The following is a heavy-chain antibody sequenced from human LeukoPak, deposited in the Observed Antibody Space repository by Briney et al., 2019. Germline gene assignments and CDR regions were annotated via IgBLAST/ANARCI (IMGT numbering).Heavy chain of an antibody. J-gene: IGHJ4*02. Sequence: PGRSLRLSCAASGFTFSSHAMSWVRQAPGKGLEWVSGISGSGDNTYYADSVKGRFTISRDNSKNTLYVQVNSLGTEDTAAYYCAKGSYYDSSGSFYFDYWGQGTLVTVSS. CDR1: GFTFSSHA. CDR3: AKGSYYDSSGSFYFDY. V-gene: IGHV3-23*01. CDR2: ISGSGDNT. D-gene: IGHD3-22*01.